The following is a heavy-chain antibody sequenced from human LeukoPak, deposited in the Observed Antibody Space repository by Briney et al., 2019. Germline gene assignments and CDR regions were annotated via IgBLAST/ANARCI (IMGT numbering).Heavy chain of an antibody. CDR1: GGSISSYY. CDR3: ARVVAAAGALGYYYYGMDV. CDR2: IYYSGST. J-gene: IGHJ6*02. D-gene: IGHD6-13*01. Sequence: PSETLSLTCTVSGGSISSYYWSWIRQPPGKGLEWIGYIYYSGSTNYNPSLKSRVTISVDTSKNQFSLKLSSVTAADTVVYYCARVVAAAGALGYYYYGMDVWGQGTTVTVSS. V-gene: IGHV4-59*01.